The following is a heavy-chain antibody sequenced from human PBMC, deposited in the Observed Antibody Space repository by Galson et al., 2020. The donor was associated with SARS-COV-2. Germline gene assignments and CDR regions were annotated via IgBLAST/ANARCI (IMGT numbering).Heavy chain of an antibody. Sequence: ASVKVSCKVSGYTLTELSMHWVRQAPGKGLEWMGGFDPEDGETIYAQKFQGRVTMTEDTSTDTAYMELSSLRSEDTAVYYCATGPPYCSGGSCYWFDPWGQGTQVTVSS. CDR1: GYTLTELS. CDR2: FDPEDGET. CDR3: ATGPPYCSGGSCYWFDP. V-gene: IGHV1-24*01. D-gene: IGHD2-15*01. J-gene: IGHJ5*02.